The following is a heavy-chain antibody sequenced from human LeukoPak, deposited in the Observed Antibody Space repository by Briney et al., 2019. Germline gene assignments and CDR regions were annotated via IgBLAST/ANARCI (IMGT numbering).Heavy chain of an antibody. CDR2: ISYDGSSK. D-gene: IGHD5-18*01. CDR3: ASEGYNYGPFDY. J-gene: IGHJ4*02. CDR1: GFTFSSYP. V-gene: IGHV3-30*14. Sequence: PGRSLRPSCAASGFTFSSYPMHWVRQAPGKGLEWVSVISYDGSSKYYADSVKGRFTISRDNSKNTLYLQMNSLRAEDTAVYYCASEGYNYGPFDYWGQGTLVTVSS.